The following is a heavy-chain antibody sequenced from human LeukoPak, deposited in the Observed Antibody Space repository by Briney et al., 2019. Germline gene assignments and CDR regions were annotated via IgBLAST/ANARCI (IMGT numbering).Heavy chain of an antibody. CDR3: ARGLHPNYYYYYMDV. CDR2: MNPNSGNT. V-gene: IGHV1-8*01. CDR1: GYTFTSYD. D-gene: IGHD4-11*01. J-gene: IGHJ6*03. Sequence: GASVKVSCKASGYTFTSYDINWVRQATGQGLEWMGWMNPNSGNTGYAQKFQGRVTMTRNTSISTAYMELSSLRSEDTALYYCARGLHPNYYYYYMDVWGKGTTVTVSS.